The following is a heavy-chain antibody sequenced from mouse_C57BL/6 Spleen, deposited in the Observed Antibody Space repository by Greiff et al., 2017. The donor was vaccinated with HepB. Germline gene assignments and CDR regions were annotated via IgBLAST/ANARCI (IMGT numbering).Heavy chain of an antibody. V-gene: IGHV2-3*01. CDR1: GFSLTSYG. J-gene: IGHJ1*03. D-gene: IGHD1-1*01. CDR3: AASMTTVVAINWYFDV. Sequence: QVQLKESGPGLVAPSQSLSITCTVSGFSLTSYGVSWVRQPPGKGLEWLGVIWGDGSTNYHSAPISRLSIIKDNSKSQVFLKLNSLQTDDTATYYCAASMTTVVAINWYFDVWGTGTTVTVSS. CDR2: IWGDGST.